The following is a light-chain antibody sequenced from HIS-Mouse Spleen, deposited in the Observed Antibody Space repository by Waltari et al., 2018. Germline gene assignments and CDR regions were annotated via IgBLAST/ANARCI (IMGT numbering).Light chain of an antibody. J-gene: IGLJ3*02. CDR1: KLGDKY. CDR2: QDS. Sequence: SYELTQPPSVSVSPGQTASITCPGDKLGDKYACWYQQKPGQSPVLVIYQDSKRPSGIPERFSGSNSGNTATLTISGTQAMDEADYYCQAWDSSLWVFGGGTKLTVL. CDR3: QAWDSSLWV. V-gene: IGLV3-1*01.